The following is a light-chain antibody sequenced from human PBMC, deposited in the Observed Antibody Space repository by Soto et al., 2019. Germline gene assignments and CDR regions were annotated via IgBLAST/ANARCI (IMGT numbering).Light chain of an antibody. J-gene: IGLJ1*01. CDR1: ISDVSGYNF. V-gene: IGLV2-14*03. Sequence: QSALTQPASVSGSPGQSITISCTGTISDVSGYNFVSWYQQYPGKAPKLMIYDVSNRPSGVSNRFSGSKSGNTASLTISGLQAEDEADYYCSSYTSSNTYVFGAGTKLTDL. CDR2: DVS. CDR3: SSYTSSNTYV.